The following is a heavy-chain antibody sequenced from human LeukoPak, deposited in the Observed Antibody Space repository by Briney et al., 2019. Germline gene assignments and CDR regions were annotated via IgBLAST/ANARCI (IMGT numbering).Heavy chain of an antibody. CDR2: ISWNSGSI. CDR1: GFTFDDYA. J-gene: IGHJ4*02. D-gene: IGHD1-1*01. V-gene: IGHV3-9*01. Sequence: GGSLRLSCAASGFTFDDYAMHWVRHAPGKGLEWVSGISWNSGSIVYADSVKGRFTISRDNSKNTLYLQMNSLRAEDTAVYYCAKAPNNWNAYYFDYWGQGTLVTVSS. CDR3: AKAPNNWNAYYFDY.